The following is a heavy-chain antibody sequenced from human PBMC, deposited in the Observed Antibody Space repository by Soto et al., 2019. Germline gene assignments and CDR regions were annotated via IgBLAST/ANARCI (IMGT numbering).Heavy chain of an antibody. CDR2: INHTGGT. J-gene: IGHJ5*02. D-gene: IGHD3-3*01. CDR1: GYSISLGYY. Sequence: SETLSLTCAVSGYSISLGYYWGWIRQPPGKGLEWIGSINHTGGTHYNPSLKSRVTMSVDTSKNQFSLRLSSVTAADTAIYYCATRITVFGLLIPPFDPWGRNPGHRLL. V-gene: IGHV4-38-2*01. CDR3: ATRITVFGLLIPPFDP.